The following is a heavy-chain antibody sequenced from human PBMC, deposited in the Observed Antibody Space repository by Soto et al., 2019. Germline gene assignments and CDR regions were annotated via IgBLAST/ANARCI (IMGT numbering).Heavy chain of an antibody. J-gene: IGHJ3*02. D-gene: IGHD3-22*01. Sequence: SETLSLTCTVSGGSISSSRCHWGWIRQPPGKGLEWIASIEYSGTTFYNPSLKSRVTLSVDTSKNQFALKLSSVTAAETAVYYCASYYDSSGYYAYPDALDIWGQGTRVTVSS. CDR1: GGSISSSRCH. CDR2: IEYSGTT. CDR3: ASYYDSSGYYAYPDALDI. V-gene: IGHV4-39*01.